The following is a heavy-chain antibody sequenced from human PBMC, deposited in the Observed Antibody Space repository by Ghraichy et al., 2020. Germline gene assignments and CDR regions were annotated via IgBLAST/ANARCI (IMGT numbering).Heavy chain of an antibody. J-gene: IGHJ6*02. CDR3: ATTTDYYGMDV. V-gene: IGHV4-30-4*01. D-gene: IGHD1-7*01. CDR1: GGSISSGDYY. Sequence: SETLSLTCTVSGGSISSGDYYWSWIRQPPGKGLEWIWYIYYSGSTYYNPSLKSRVTISVDTSKNQFSLKLSSVTAADTAVYYCATTTDYYGMDVWGQGTTVTVSS. CDR2: IYYSGST.